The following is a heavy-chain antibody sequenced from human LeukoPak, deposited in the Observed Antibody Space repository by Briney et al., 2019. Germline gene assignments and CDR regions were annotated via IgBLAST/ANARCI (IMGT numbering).Heavy chain of an antibody. J-gene: IGHJ5*02. CDR2: ISWSGDKV. CDR3: AKDMGEVAGSHWFDP. D-gene: IGHD6-19*01. CDR1: GFTFDDYA. Sequence: PGGSLRLSCAASGFTFDDYAMHWVRQAPGKGLEWVSGISWSGDKVGYEDSVQGRFTISRDNAKNALYLQMNSLRVEDTALYYCAKDMGEVAGSHWFDPWGQGTLVTVSS. V-gene: IGHV3-9*01.